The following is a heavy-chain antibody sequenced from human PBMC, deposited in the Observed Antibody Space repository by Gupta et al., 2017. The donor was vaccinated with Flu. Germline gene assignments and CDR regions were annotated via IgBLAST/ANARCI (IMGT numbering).Heavy chain of an antibody. D-gene: IGHD4-11*01. V-gene: IGHV4-34*01. J-gene: IGHJ5*02. CDR3: TRLGGFTVGYNWFDP. Sequence: QVQLQQWGAGLLKPSETLPLTCAVYNASLSGSYWSWIRQPPGKGPEWIGEIDHSGGTNYNPSLKSRVTMSVDTSKNQFSLNLYSVTAADTAIYYCTRLGGFTVGYNWFDPWGQGTLVTVSS. CDR2: IDHSGGT. CDR1: NASLSGSY.